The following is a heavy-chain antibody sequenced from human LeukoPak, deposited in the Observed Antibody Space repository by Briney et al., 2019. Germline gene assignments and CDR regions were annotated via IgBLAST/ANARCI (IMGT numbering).Heavy chain of an antibody. D-gene: IGHD6-19*01. CDR3: ARGRRKYSSGWPGDWFDP. Sequence: ASVKVSFKASGGTFSSYAISWVRQAPGQGLEWMGGIIPIFGTANYAQKFQGRVTITTDESTSTAYMELSSLRSEDTAVYYCARGRRKYSSGWPGDWFDPWGQGTLVTVSS. J-gene: IGHJ5*02. CDR2: IIPIFGTA. V-gene: IGHV1-69*05. CDR1: GGTFSSYA.